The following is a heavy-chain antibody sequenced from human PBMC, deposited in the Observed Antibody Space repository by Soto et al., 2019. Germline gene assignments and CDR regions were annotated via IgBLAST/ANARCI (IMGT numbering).Heavy chain of an antibody. CDR2: VSGSGGST. J-gene: IGHJ4*02. D-gene: IGHD2-15*01. Sequence: EVQLLEAGGGLVQPGGSLRLSCAASGFTFSSYAMSWVRQAPGKGLEWVSGVSGSGGSTYYADAVQGRFTISRDNSKNTLYLQMNSLRAEDTAVYYCAKRYCSGGSCYNYFDCLGQGTLVTVSS. CDR3: AKRYCSGGSCYNYFDC. V-gene: IGHV3-23*01. CDR1: GFTFSSYA.